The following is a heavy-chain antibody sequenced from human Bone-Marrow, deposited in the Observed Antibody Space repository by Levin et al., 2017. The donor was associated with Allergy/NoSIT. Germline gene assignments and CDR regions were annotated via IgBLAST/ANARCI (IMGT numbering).Heavy chain of an antibody. D-gene: IGHD3-3*01. CDR1: GFTFSVYG. V-gene: IGHV3-30*18. CDR2: ITFDGNNK. CDR3: MKGEAGAYDFYTRPGYYYYGMDV. J-gene: IGHJ6*02. Sequence: GGSLRLSCVASGFTFSVYGIHWVRQAPGKGLEWVAAITFDGNNKYYIDSVKGRFTLSRDNSKNTVYLEMNSLRAADTALYYCMKGEAGAYDFYTRPGYYYYGMDVWGQGTTVTVSS.